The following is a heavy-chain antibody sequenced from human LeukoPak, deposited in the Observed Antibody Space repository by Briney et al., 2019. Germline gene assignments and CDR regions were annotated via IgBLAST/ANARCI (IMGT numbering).Heavy chain of an antibody. CDR1: GFTFNNYW. V-gene: IGHV3-7*01. CDR3: AKTANPRLDSSSSDY. CDR2: IKLDGSET. Sequence: PGGSLRLSCAASGFTFNNYWMSWVRQAPGKGLEWVANIKLDGSETFYVDSVKGRFTISRDNAKNSLYLQMNSLRAEDTAVYYCAKTANPRLDSSSSDYRGQGTLVTVSS. D-gene: IGHD6-6*01. J-gene: IGHJ4*02.